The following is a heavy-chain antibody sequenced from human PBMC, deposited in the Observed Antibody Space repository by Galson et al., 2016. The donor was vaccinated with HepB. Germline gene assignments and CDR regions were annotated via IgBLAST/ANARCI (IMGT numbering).Heavy chain of an antibody. V-gene: IGHV3-48*02. J-gene: IGHJ4*02. CDR1: GFIISNYN. CDR3: ARGLPFHSSGWYFDS. CDR2: VSPNGNTK. D-gene: IGHD6-19*01. Sequence: SLRLSCAASGFIISNYNMNWVRQAPGKGMEWVSYVSPNGNTKYYADSVKGRFSISKDNAKNSLSLQMTSLRDDDTAVYYCARGLPFHSSGWYFDSWGQGILVAVSS.